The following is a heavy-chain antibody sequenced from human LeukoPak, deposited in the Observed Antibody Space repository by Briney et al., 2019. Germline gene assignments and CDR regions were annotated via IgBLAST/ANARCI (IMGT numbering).Heavy chain of an antibody. V-gene: IGHV4-4*02. Sequence: SETLSLTCAVSGGSISSSNWWSWVRQPPGKGLEWIGEIYHSGSTNYNPSPKSRVTISVDTSKNQFSLNLNSVTAADTAVYYCATATDDYDSSGALFDYWGQGTLVTVSS. CDR1: GGSISSSNW. CDR3: ATATDDYDSSGALFDY. D-gene: IGHD3-22*01. CDR2: IYHSGST. J-gene: IGHJ4*02.